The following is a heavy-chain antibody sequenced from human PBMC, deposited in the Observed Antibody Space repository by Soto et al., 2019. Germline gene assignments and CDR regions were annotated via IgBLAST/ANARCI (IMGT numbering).Heavy chain of an antibody. CDR3: ARLSSERDPFDY. J-gene: IGHJ4*02. CDR1: GYSVTSYW. CDR2: IDPGDSDT. Sequence: GESLKISCKGSGYSVTSYWIGWVRHMPGKGLECMGIIDPGDSDTRYSPSFQGQVTISADKSISSSYLQRSSLKASDTAMYYCARLSSERDPFDYWGQGTLGTLSS. V-gene: IGHV5-51*01.